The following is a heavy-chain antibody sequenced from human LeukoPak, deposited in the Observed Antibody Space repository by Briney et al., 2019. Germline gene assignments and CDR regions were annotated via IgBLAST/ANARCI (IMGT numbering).Heavy chain of an antibody. D-gene: IGHD6-13*01. V-gene: IGHV1-2*02. CDR1: GYTFTGYY. CDR3: AKDRIRIAAAGTSDY. CDR2: INPNSGGT. J-gene: IGHJ4*02. Sequence: ASVKVSCKASGYTFTGYYMHWVRQAPGQGLEWMGWINPNSGGTNYAQKFQGRVTMTRDTSISTAYMELSRLRSDDTAVYYCAKDRIRIAAAGTSDYWGQGTLVTVSS.